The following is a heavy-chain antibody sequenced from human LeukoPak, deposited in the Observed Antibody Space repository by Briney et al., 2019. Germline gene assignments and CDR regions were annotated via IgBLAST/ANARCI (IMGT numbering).Heavy chain of an antibody. Sequence: GGSLRLSCAASGFTFSSYEMNWVRQAPGKGLEWVSYISSSGSTIYYADSVKGRFTISRDNAKNSLYLQMNSLRAVDTAVYYCARDGPRGFGPNWFDPWGQGTLVTVSS. J-gene: IGHJ5*02. CDR3: ARDGPRGFGPNWFDP. V-gene: IGHV3-48*03. CDR2: ISSSGSTI. CDR1: GFTFSSYE. D-gene: IGHD3-10*01.